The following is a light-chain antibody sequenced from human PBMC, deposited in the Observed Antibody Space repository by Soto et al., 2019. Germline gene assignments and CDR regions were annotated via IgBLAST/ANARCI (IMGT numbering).Light chain of an antibody. CDR2: GAS. J-gene: IGKJ4*02. CDR1: QSVSSSY. CDR3: QQYGSSRT. Sequence: DIVLTQSPGTLSLSPGERATLSCRASQSVSSSYLAWYQHKRGQAPRLLIYGASSRATGIPARFSGSGSGTDFTLTISRLEPEDFAVYYCQQYGSSRTFGEVTKVELK. V-gene: IGKV3-20*01.